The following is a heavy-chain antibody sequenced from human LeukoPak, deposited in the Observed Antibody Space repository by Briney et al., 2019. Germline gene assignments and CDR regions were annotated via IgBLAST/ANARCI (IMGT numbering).Heavy chain of an antibody. Sequence: SVKVSCKASGGTFSSYAISWVRQAPGQGLEWMGGIIPIFGTANYAQKFQGRVTITTDESTSTAYMELSSLRSQDTAAYYCASVTPSSGSYYDYWGQGTLVTVSS. CDR1: GGTFSSYA. CDR3: ASVTPSSGSYYDY. V-gene: IGHV1-69*05. CDR2: IIPIFGTA. J-gene: IGHJ4*02. D-gene: IGHD1-26*01.